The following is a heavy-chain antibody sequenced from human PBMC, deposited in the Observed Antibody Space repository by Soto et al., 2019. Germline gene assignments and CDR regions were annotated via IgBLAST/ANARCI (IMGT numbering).Heavy chain of an antibody. CDR2: IYYSGST. CDR3: ARHGSVVATIIFKLDPSTVDY. J-gene: IGHJ4*02. V-gene: IGHV4-39*01. D-gene: IGHD5-12*01. CDR1: GGSISSSSYY. Sequence: QLQLQESGPGLVKPSETLSLTCTVSGGSISSSSYYWGWIRQPPGKGLEWIGCIYYSGSTYYNPSLKRRVTISVDTSKNQFSLKLSTVPAADTAVYYCARHGSVVATIIFKLDPSTVDYWGQGTLVTVSS.